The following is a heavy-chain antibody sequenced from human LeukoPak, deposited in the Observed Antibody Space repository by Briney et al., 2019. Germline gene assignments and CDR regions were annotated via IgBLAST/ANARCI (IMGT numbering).Heavy chain of an antibody. CDR3: ARAGPPTGPGHYSNYAERYFDY. CDR1: GFTVSSNY. J-gene: IGHJ4*02. D-gene: IGHD4-11*01. Sequence: GGSLRLSCAASGFTVSSNYMSWVRQAPGKGLEWVSVIYSGGSTYYADSVKGRFTISRDNSKNTLYLQMNSLRAEDTAVYYCARAGPPTGPGHYSNYAERYFDYWGQGTLVTVSS. V-gene: IGHV3-66*02. CDR2: IYSGGST.